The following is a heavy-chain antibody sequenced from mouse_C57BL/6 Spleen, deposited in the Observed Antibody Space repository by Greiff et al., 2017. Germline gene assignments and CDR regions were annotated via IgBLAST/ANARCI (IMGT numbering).Heavy chain of an antibody. CDR2: IDPSDSYT. Sequence: QVQLQQPGAELVKPGASVKLSCKASGYTFTSYWMQWVKQRPGQGLEWIGEIDPSDSYTNYNQKFKGKATLTVDTSSSTAYMQLSSLTSEDSAVYYCARSGPAAYWGQGTLVTVSA. J-gene: IGHJ3*01. V-gene: IGHV1-50*01. CDR3: ARSGPAAY. D-gene: IGHD3-1*01. CDR1: GYTFTSYW.